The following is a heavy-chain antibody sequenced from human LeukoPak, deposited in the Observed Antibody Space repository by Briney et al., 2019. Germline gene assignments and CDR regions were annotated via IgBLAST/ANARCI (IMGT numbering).Heavy chain of an antibody. Sequence: PSETLSLTCTVSGGSISSYYWSWIRQPPGKGLEWIGYIYYSGSTNYNPSLKSRVTISVDTSKNQFSLKLSSVTAADTAVYYCARRGVGSGRFDYWGQGTLVTVPS. CDR3: ARRGVGSGRFDY. CDR2: IYYSGST. J-gene: IGHJ4*02. V-gene: IGHV4-59*08. CDR1: GGSISSYY. D-gene: IGHD6-19*01.